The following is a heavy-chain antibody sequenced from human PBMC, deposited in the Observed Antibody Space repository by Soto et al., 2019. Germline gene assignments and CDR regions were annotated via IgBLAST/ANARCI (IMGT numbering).Heavy chain of an antibody. Sequence: QVQLQESGPGLVTPSETLSLTCAVSGGSITTYYWHWIRQSPGKGLEWIGYIFYSGSPKYNPSLNSRATMSLDTSRNQFSLKLRSVTAADTALYYCARELKSVDFDYWGQGILVTVSS. J-gene: IGHJ4*02. CDR3: ARELKSVDFDY. CDR2: IFYSGSP. V-gene: IGHV4-59*01. CDR1: GGSITTYY.